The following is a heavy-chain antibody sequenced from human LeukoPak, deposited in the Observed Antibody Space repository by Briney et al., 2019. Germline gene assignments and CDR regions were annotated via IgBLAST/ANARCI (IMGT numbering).Heavy chain of an antibody. Sequence: GGSLRLSCAASGFTFSGSAMHWVRQASGKGLEWVGRIRSKANSYATAYAASVKGRFTISRDDSKNTAYLQKNSLKTEDTAVYYCTSRVPLHYSSGRSDYWGQGTLVTVSS. CDR1: GFTFSGSA. V-gene: IGHV3-73*01. CDR3: TSRVPLHYSSGRSDY. D-gene: IGHD6-19*01. J-gene: IGHJ4*02. CDR2: IRSKANSYAT.